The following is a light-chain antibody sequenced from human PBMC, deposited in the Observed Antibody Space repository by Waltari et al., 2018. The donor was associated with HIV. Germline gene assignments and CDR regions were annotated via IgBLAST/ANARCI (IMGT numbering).Light chain of an antibody. CDR2: EVR. V-gene: IGLV2-14*01. CDR3: TSFTINDTIV. Sequence: QSALTQPASLSASPGQSIAISCAGTSDDIGPYNYVSWYQQVPGKAPTLVIYEVRNRPSGISNRFSGSKSGTTASLTISGLQPGDEGDYYCTSFTINDTIVFGGGTRLTVL. J-gene: IGLJ3*02. CDR1: SDDIGPYNY.